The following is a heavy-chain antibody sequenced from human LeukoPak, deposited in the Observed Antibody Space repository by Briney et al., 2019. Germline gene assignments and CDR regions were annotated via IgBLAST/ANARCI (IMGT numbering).Heavy chain of an antibody. CDR2: INHSGST. D-gene: IGHD2-15*01. V-gene: IGHV4-34*01. Sequence: SETLSLTCAVYGGSFSGYYWSWIRQPPGKGLEWIGEINHSGSTNYNPSLKSRVTISVDTSKNQFSLKLSSVTAADTAVYYCARVNSGWWRYYYYGMDVWGQGTTVTVSS. CDR3: ARVNSGWWRYYYYGMDV. J-gene: IGHJ6*02. CDR1: GGSFSGYY.